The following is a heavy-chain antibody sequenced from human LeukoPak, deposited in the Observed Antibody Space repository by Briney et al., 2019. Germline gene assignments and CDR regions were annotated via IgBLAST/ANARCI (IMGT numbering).Heavy chain of an antibody. CDR3: ANEGVAARPIDDY. Sequence: GGSLRLSCAASGCSFSSSVMHWVRQAPGKGLEWVAFIRYDGSNKYYADSVKGRFTISRDNSKNTLYLQMNSLRAEDTAVYYCANEGVAARPIDDYWGQGTLVTVSS. V-gene: IGHV3-30*02. CDR1: GCSFSSSV. J-gene: IGHJ4*02. D-gene: IGHD6-6*01. CDR2: IRYDGSNK.